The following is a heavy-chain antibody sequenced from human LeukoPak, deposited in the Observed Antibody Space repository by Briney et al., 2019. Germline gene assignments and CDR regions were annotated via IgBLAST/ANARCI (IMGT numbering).Heavy chain of an antibody. CDR1: GFTFSSYA. Sequence: GGSLRLSCAASGFTFSSYAMHWVRQAPGKGLEWVAVISYDGSNKYYADSVKGRFTVSRDNAKNSLYLQMNSLRAEDTAVYYCARLGIITAAGSNDYWGQGTLVTVSS. J-gene: IGHJ4*02. CDR2: ISYDGSNK. CDR3: ARLGIITAAGSNDY. D-gene: IGHD6-13*01. V-gene: IGHV3-30-3*01.